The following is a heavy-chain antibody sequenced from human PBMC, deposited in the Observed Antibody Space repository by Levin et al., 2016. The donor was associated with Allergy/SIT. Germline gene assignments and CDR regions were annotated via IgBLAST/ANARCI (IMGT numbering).Heavy chain of an antibody. Sequence: SETLSLTCIVSGGSISSSSYYWGWIRQPPGKGLEWIGSIYYSGSTYYNPSLKSRVTVSVDTSKNEFSLKLSFVTAADTAVYFCARLSTAAGTFGDYWGQGTLVTVSS. V-gene: IGHV4-39*01. J-gene: IGHJ4*02. D-gene: IGHD6-13*01. CDR2: IYYSGST. CDR1: GGSISSSSYY. CDR3: ARLSTAAGTFGDY.